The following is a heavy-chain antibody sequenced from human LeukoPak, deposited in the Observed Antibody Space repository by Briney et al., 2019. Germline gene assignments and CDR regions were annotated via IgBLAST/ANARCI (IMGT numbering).Heavy chain of an antibody. J-gene: IGHJ4*02. CDR2: ISSLSGTR. CDR3: ARDWMEGATFEFQGPVDY. Sequence: GGSLRLSCAASGFTFSSYSMNWVRQAPGEGLEWVSYISSLSGTRYYADSVKGRFTISRDNAKNSLYLQMDSLRAEDTAVYYCARDWMEGATFEFQGPVDYWGQGTLVTVAS. D-gene: IGHD1-26*01. CDR1: GFTFSSYS. V-gene: IGHV3-48*01.